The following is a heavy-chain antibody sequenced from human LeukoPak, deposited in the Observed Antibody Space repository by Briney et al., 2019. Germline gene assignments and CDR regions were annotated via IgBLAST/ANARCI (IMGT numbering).Heavy chain of an antibody. CDR3: AREARATPDF. CDR1: GFTFDDYA. Sequence: GRSLRLSCAASGFTFDDYAMHWVRQAPGKGLEWVSGISWNSGSIGYADSVKGRFTISRDNAKNSLYLQMNSLRAEDTAVYYCAREARATPDFWGQGTVVTVSS. J-gene: IGHJ4*02. V-gene: IGHV3-9*01. CDR2: ISWNSGSI. D-gene: IGHD1-26*01.